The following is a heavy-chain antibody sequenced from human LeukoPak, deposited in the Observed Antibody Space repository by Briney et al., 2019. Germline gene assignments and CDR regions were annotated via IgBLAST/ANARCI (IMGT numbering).Heavy chain of an antibody. J-gene: IGHJ4*02. V-gene: IGHV3-21*01. Sequence: PGGSLRLSCAVSGFTSSNYNMNWVRQAPGKGLEWVSSISSSSSYIYYADSVKGRFTISRDNAKNSLYLQMNSLRAEDTAVYYCAREGDTAMVTVDYWGQGTLVTVSS. D-gene: IGHD5-18*01. CDR1: GFTSSNYN. CDR3: AREGDTAMVTVDY. CDR2: ISSSSSYI.